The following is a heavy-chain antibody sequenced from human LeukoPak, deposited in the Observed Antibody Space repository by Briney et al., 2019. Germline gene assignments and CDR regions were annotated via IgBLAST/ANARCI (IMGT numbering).Heavy chain of an antibody. D-gene: IGHD2-2*01. Sequence: GGSLRLSCAASGFTFRTYAMSWVRQAPGKGLQWVSSISGGGADTEYADSVKGRFTISRDNSKNSLYLQMNSLRAEDTAVYYCARDQRYCSSSSCPWEPFDYWGQGTLVTVSS. CDR1: GFTFRTYA. J-gene: IGHJ4*02. CDR2: ISGGGADT. CDR3: ARDQRYCSSSSCPWEPFDY. V-gene: IGHV3-23*01.